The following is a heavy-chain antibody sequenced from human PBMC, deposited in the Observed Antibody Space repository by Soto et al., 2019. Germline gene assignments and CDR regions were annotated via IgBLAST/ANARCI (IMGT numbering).Heavy chain of an antibody. D-gene: IGHD3-10*01. CDR1: GFTCTTNA. J-gene: IGHJ4*02. CDR3: AKSLRGIIIDFDY. V-gene: IGHV3-23*01. Sequence: GSLRLSCAASGFTCTTNAMSWVRQAPGKGLEWVSAISGSGGSTYYVDSVKGRFTISRDNSKNTLYLQMNSLRAEDTAVYYCAKSLRGIIIDFDYWGQGTQVTVSS. CDR2: ISGSGGST.